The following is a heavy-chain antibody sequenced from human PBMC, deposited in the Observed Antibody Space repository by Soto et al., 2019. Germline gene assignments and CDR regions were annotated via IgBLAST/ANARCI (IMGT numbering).Heavy chain of an antibody. V-gene: IGHV1-46*01. CDR3: ARDSAYGDYQYYFDY. Sequence: ASVKVSCKASGYTFTSYYMNWVRQAPGQGLEWMGIINPSGGNTAFAQKFQGRVTMTRDTSTSTVYMELSSLRSEDTAVYYCARDSAYGDYQYYFDYWGQGTLVTVSS. D-gene: IGHD4-17*01. CDR2: INPSGGNT. CDR1: GYTFTSYY. J-gene: IGHJ4*02.